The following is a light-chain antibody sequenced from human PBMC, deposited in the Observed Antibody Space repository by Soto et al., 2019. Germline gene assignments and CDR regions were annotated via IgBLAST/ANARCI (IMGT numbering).Light chain of an antibody. J-gene: IGKJ1*01. CDR3: QQYNNWPPWT. CDR1: QSVLYSSNNKNY. Sequence: DIVMTQSPDSLDVSLGERATINCKSRQSVLYSSNNKNYLAWYQQKPGQPPKLLIYWASTRESGVPDRFSGSGSGTDFTLTISSLQAEDVAVYYCQQYNNWPPWTFGQGTKVDIK. CDR2: WAS. V-gene: IGKV4-1*01.